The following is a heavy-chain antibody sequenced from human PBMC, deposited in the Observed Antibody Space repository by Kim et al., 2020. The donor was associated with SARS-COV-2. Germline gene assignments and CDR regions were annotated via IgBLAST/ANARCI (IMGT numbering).Heavy chain of an antibody. V-gene: IGHV4-31*03. CDR3: ARGRGNPYSSSWYEY. D-gene: IGHD6-13*01. Sequence: SETLSLTCTVSGGSISSGGYYLSWIRQHPGKGLEWIGYIYYSGSTYYNPSLKSRVTISVDTSKNQFSLKLSSVTAADTAVYYCARGRGNPYSSSWYEYWGQGTLVTVSS. CDR1: GGSISSGGYY. J-gene: IGHJ4*02. CDR2: IYYSGST.